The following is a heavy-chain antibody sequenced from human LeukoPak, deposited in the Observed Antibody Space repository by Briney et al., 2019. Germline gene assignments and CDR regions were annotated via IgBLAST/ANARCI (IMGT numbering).Heavy chain of an antibody. J-gene: IGHJ4*02. CDR1: GFTFSSYG. CDR2: ISYDGSNK. Sequence: GRSLRLSRAASGFTFSSYGMHWVRQAPGKGLEWVAVISYDGSNKYYADSVKGRFTISRDNSKNTLYLQMNSLRAEDTAVYYCAKDRELLWFGELLLGRDDYFDYWGQGTLVAVSS. D-gene: IGHD3-10*01. V-gene: IGHV3-30*18. CDR3: AKDRELLWFGELLLGRDDYFDY.